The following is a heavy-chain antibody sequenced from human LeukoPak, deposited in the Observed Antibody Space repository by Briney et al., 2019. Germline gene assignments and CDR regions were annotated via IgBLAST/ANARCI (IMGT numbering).Heavy chain of an antibody. J-gene: IGHJ3*02. Sequence: ASVKVSCKASGYTFTGYYMHWVRQAPGQGLEWMGWINPNSGGTNYAQKFQGRVTMTRDTSISTAYMELSRLRSDDTAVYYCAADSSGYDAFDIRGQGTMVTVSS. CDR3: AADSSGYDAFDI. D-gene: IGHD3-22*01. CDR2: INPNSGGT. V-gene: IGHV1-2*02. CDR1: GYTFTGYY.